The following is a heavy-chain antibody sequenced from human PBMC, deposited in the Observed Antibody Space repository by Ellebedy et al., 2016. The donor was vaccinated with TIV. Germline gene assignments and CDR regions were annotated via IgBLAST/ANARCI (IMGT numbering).Heavy chain of an antibody. CDR3: ARLTSYGGNSFDY. CDR2: IYDSGST. J-gene: IGHJ4*02. D-gene: IGHD4-23*01. V-gene: IGHV4-39*07. Sequence: ESLKISCTVSGGVISSINCCWGWIRQPPGKGLEWIGNIYDSGSTNYNPSLKSRVSISVDTSKNQFSLKLSSVTAADTAAYYCARLTSYGGNSFDYWGQGTLVTVSS. CDR1: GGVISSINCC.